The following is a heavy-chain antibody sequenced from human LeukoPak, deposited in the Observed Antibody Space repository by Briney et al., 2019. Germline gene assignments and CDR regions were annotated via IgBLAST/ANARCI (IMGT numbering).Heavy chain of an antibody. CDR3: AKNPRSYSSGCFDY. Sequence: GGSLRLSCAASGFTFSSYAMSWVRQAPGKGLEWLSAISGSGGSTYYADSVKGRFTISRDNSKNTLYLQMNSLRAEDTAVYYCAKNPRSYSSGCFDYWGQGTLVTVSS. V-gene: IGHV3-23*01. CDR2: ISGSGGST. J-gene: IGHJ4*02. CDR1: GFTFSSYA. D-gene: IGHD6-25*01.